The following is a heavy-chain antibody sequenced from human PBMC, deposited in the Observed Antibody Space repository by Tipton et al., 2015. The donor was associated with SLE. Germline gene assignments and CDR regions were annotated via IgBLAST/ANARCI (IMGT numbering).Heavy chain of an antibody. CDR2: IYYSGST. CDR3: ARARGGFDY. CDR1: GGSFSGYY. D-gene: IGHD2-15*01. J-gene: IGHJ4*02. V-gene: IGHV4-59*08. Sequence: LRLSCAVYGGSFSGYYWSWIRQPPGKGLEWIGYIYYSGSTKCNPSLKSRVTISVDTSKNQISLKLSSVTAADTAVYYCARARGGFDYWGQGTLVTVSS.